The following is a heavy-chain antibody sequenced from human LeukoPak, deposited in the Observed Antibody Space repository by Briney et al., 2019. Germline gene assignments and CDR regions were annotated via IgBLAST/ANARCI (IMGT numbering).Heavy chain of an antibody. D-gene: IGHD2-2*01. J-gene: IGHJ6*03. CDR1: GYTFTGFF. V-gene: IGHV1-2*02. Sequence: ASVQVSCKTSGYTFTGFFIHWVRLAPGQGLEWMGWMNPKTGGTNYGEKFHGRVTMTRDTSVSTVHMELRRLRYDDTAVYYCARGREILVVPFYYYIDVWGRGTTVTVSS. CDR2: MNPKTGGT. CDR3: ARGREILVVPFYYYIDV.